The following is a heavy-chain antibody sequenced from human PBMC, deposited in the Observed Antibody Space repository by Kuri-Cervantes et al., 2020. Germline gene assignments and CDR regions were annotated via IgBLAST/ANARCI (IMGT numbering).Heavy chain of an antibody. J-gene: IGHJ5*02. CDR2: IYHSGST. CDR3: ARGPRVTLNWFDP. CDR1: GFTFSDYY. D-gene: IGHD2-21*02. Sequence: ESLKISCAASGFTFSDYYMSWIRQAPGKGLEWIGSIYHSGSTYYNPSLKSRVTISVDTSKNQFSLKLSSVTAADTAVYYCARGPRVTLNWFDPWGQGTLVTVSS. V-gene: IGHV4-38-2*01.